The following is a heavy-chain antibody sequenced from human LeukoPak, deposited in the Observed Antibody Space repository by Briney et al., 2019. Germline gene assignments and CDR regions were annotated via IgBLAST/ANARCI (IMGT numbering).Heavy chain of an antibody. Sequence: SETLSLTCAVYGGSFSGYYWSWIRQPPGKGLEWIGSIYYSGSTYYNPSLKSRVTISVDTSKNQFSLKLSSVTAADTAVYYCARKYSSSSYNWFDPWGQGTLVTVSS. CDR2: IYYSGST. CDR3: ARKYSSSSYNWFDP. J-gene: IGHJ5*02. D-gene: IGHD6-13*01. CDR1: GGSFSGYY. V-gene: IGHV4-34*01.